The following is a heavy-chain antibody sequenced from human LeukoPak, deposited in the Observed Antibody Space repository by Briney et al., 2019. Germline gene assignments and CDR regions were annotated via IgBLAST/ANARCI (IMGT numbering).Heavy chain of an antibody. D-gene: IGHD3-22*01. V-gene: IGHV3-21*01. CDR3: ARYYYDSSGYYYFDY. Sequence: GGSLKLSCSASGFSFSTYTMTWVRQAPGKGLEWVSSISSSSSGFIYYAQSVKGRFTISRDNAKNSLYLQMNSLRAEDTAVYYCARYYYDSSGYYYFDYWGQGTLVTVSS. J-gene: IGHJ4*02. CDR1: GFSFSTYT. CDR2: ISSSSSGFI.